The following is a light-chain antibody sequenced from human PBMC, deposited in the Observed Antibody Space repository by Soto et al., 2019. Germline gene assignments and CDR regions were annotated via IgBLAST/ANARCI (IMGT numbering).Light chain of an antibody. J-gene: IGKJ1*01. V-gene: IGKV1-5*03. CDR2: KAS. CDR3: QQYDGYPWT. Sequence: DIQMTQSPSTLSASIGDTVNINCRASQSVNSRLAWYQQRPGKTPRILIYKASSLEREVPSRFSGSGSGTEYTLTIRNLEPVDFATYYCQQYDGYPWTFGQGTEVEVK. CDR1: QSVNSR.